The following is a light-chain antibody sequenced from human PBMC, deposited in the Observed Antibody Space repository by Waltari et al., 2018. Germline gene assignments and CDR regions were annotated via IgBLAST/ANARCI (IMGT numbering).Light chain of an antibody. CDR1: QNIGRY. CDR2: ESS. V-gene: IGKV3-20*01. Sequence: EIVLTQSPGTLSLSPGARATLSCRACQNIGRYLVWYQQKPGQAPRLLIVESSRRATGSPDRFSGSGSGTDFSLTISRLEPEDFAVYYCQNHERLPATFGQGTKGEIK. CDR3: QNHERLPAT. J-gene: IGKJ1*01.